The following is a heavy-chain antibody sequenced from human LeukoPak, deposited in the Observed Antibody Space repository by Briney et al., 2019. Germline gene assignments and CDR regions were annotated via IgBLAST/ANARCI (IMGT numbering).Heavy chain of an antibody. CDR2: ISAYNGNT. V-gene: IGHV1-18*01. J-gene: IGHJ6*02. CDR3: ARVSYYDFWSGYYTSPENYYYGMDV. CDR1: GYTFTSYG. Sequence: GESLKISCKASGYTFTSYGISWVRQAPGQGLEWMGWISAYNGNTNYAQKLQGRVTMTTDTSTSTAYMELRSLRSDDTAVYYCARVSYYDFWSGYYTSPENYYYGMDVWGQGTTVTVSS. D-gene: IGHD3-3*01.